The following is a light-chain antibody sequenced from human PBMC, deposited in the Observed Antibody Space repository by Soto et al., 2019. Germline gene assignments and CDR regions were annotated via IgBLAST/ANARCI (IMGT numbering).Light chain of an antibody. Sequence: QSALTQPASVSGSPGQSITISCTGTSSDVGGYNLVSWYQHHPGKAPKLMIYDVTNRPSGVSNRFSGSKSGNTDSLTISGLQAEDEADYYCSSYIRSSTFAVFGGGTQLTVL. V-gene: IGLV2-14*03. CDR3: SSYIRSSTFAV. CDR1: SSDVGGYNL. CDR2: DVT. J-gene: IGLJ2*01.